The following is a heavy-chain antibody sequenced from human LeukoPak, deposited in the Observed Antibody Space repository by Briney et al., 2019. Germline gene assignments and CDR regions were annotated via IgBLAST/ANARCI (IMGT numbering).Heavy chain of an antibody. Sequence: GGTLTFSAAAYVFTVSDSYMSWLPQAPGQGLEWVLVISSSSSYTSYADSVQGRFTISRDNAKSSLYLQMNSLRAEDTAVYYCARDRPDYFGDFSHYFDYWGQGTLVTVSS. D-gene: IGHD3-16*01. CDR1: VFTVSDSY. J-gene: IGHJ4*02. CDR2: ISSSSSYT. V-gene: IGHV3-11*05. CDR3: ARDRPDYFGDFSHYFDY.